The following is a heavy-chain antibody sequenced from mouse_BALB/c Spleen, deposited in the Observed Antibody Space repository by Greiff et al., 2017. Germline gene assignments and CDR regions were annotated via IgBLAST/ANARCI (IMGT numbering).Heavy chain of an antibody. V-gene: IGHV1-7*01. D-gene: IGHD2-4*01. Sequence: VQLQQSGAELAKPGASVKMSCQASGYTFTSYWMHWVKQRPGQGLEWIGYINPSTGYTEYNQKFKDKATLTADKSSSTAYMQLSSLTSEDSAVYYCARCRIYYDYGGAMDYWGQGTSVTVSS. CDR3: ARCRIYYDYGGAMDY. CDR1: GYTFTSYW. CDR2: INPSTGYT. J-gene: IGHJ4*01.